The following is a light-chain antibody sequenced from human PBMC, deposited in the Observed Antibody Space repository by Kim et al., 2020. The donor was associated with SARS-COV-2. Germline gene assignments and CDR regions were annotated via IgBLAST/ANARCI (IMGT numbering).Light chain of an antibody. CDR1: KLGCKN. V-gene: IGLV3-1*01. J-gene: IGLJ3*02. CDR2: RDS. CDR3: QAWDSSTVV. Sequence: SVSPGQTARITWRGQKLGCKNVRWYQQKPGQAPVLVIYRDSKRPSGIPERFSGSNSGNTATLTISGTQARDEADYYCQAWDSSTVVFGGGTQRSV.